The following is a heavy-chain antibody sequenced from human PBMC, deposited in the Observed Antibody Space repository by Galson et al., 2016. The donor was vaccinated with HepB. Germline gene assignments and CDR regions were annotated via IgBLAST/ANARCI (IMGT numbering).Heavy chain of an antibody. CDR2: ISYDETYK. D-gene: IGHD1-26*01. CDR1: GFTFSNFS. V-gene: IGHV3-30*18. Sequence: SLRLSCAASGFTFSNFSMHWVRQAPGKGLEWVAVISYDETYKYYADSVKGRFTISRDNSKNTLYLQMNSLRPEDTAVYYCAKDRPAYSGSYWGYFDYWGQGTLVTVSS. J-gene: IGHJ4*01. CDR3: AKDRPAYSGSYWGYFDY.